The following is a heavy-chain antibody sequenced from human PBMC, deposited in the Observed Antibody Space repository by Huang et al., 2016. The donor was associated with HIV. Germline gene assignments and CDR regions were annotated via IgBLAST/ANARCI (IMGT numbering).Heavy chain of an antibody. J-gene: IGHJ4*02. CDR3: ARDPRIQSWLNFFDY. CDR2: MNSDGSST. V-gene: IGHV3-74*01. Sequence: EVQLVECGGGLVQPGGSLRLSCAASGFSISSYGMHWVRQYPGKGVVWVSVMNSDGSSTSYADSVKGRFTISRDNAKNTLYLQMNSLRAEDTAVYYCARDPRIQSWLNFFDYWGQGTLVSVSS. CDR1: GFSISSYG. D-gene: IGHD3-22*01.